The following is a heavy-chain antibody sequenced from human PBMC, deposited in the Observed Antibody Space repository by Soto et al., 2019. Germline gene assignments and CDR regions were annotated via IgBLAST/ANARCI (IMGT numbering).Heavy chain of an antibody. D-gene: IGHD3-22*01. J-gene: IGHJ4*02. V-gene: IGHV4-61*01. Sequence: QVQLQESGPGLVKPSETLSLTCTVSGGSVSSGSYYWSWIRQPPGKGLEWIGYIYYSGSTNYNPSLQRRCTISVDTSKNRFSLKLSSVTAADTAVYYCARSNYDSSGARDDYWGQGTLVTVSS. CDR3: ARSNYDSSGARDDY. CDR2: IYYSGST. CDR1: GGSVSSGSYY.